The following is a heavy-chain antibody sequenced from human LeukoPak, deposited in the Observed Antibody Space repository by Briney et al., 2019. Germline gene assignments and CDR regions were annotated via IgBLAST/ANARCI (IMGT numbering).Heavy chain of an antibody. CDR3: AKGVMVGATLTNWFDP. CDR1: GFTFSSYA. Sequence: PGGSLRLSCAASGFTFSSYAMSWVRQAPGKGLEWVSAISGSGGSTYYADSVKGRFTISRDNSKNTLYLQMNSLRAEDTAVYYCAKGVMVGATLTNWFDPWGQGTPVTVSS. J-gene: IGHJ5*02. D-gene: IGHD1-26*01. CDR2: ISGSGGST. V-gene: IGHV3-23*01.